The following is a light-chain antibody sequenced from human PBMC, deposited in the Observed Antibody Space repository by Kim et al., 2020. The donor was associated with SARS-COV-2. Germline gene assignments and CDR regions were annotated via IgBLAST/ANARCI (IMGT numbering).Light chain of an antibody. Sequence: GQRVHISCSRGSSNTGSNSVNWYQHLPATAPKLLIYSSNQRPSGVPDRFSGSKFGTSASLAISGLQSEDEADYYCASWDDSLKGYVFGSGTKVTVL. CDR2: SSN. CDR3: ASWDDSLKGYV. CDR1: SSNTGSNS. J-gene: IGLJ1*01. V-gene: IGLV1-44*01.